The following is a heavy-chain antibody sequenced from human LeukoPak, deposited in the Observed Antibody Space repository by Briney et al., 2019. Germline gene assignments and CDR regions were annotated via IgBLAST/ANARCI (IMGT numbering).Heavy chain of an antibody. D-gene: IGHD2-2*01. CDR1: GYSFTSYW. CDR3: ARRERYCSSTSCPPGGMDV. CDR2: IYPGDSDT. J-gene: IGHJ6*02. Sequence: GESLKISCKGSGYSFTSYWIGWARQMPGKGLEWMGIIYPGDSDTRYSPSFQGQVTISADKSISTAYLQWSSLKASDTAMYYCARRERYCSSTSCPPGGMDVWGQGTTVTVSS. V-gene: IGHV5-51*01.